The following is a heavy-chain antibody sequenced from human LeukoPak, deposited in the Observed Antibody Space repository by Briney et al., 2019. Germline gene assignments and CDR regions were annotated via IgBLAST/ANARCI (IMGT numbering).Heavy chain of an antibody. CDR3: ARAPSSWFDP. J-gene: IGHJ5*01. CDR2: IYPGEPDT. Sequence: GESRKISCKGSGYSFTSYWIGWVRQMPGKGLEWMGIIYPGEPDTRYSPSSQGQVTISADKSISTAYLQWSSLKASDTAMYYCARAPSSWFDPWGQGTLVTVSS. V-gene: IGHV5-51*01. CDR1: GYSFTSYW. D-gene: IGHD6-6*01.